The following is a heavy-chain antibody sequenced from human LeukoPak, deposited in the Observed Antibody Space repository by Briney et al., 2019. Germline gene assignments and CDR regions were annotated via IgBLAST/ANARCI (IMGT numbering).Heavy chain of an antibody. V-gene: IGHV1-18*01. CDR1: VYTFTSYG. Sequence: GASVKVSCKASVYTFTSYGISWVRQAPGQGLEWMGWISAYNGNTNYAQKLQGRVTMTTDTSTSTAYMELRSLRSDDTAVYYCARGFSWYEVPHWFDPWGQGTLVTVSS. CDR2: ISAYNGNT. D-gene: IGHD6-13*01. CDR3: ARGFSWYEVPHWFDP. J-gene: IGHJ5*02.